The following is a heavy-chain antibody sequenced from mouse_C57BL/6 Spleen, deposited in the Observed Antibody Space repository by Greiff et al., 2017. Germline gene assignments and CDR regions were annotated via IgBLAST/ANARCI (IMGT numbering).Heavy chain of an antibody. CDR3: ASASEGAWFAY. CDR1: GYTFTSYW. D-gene: IGHD6-1*01. V-gene: IGHV1-64*01. Sequence: VQLQQPGAELVKPGASVKLSCKASGYTFTSYWMHWVKQRPGQGLEWIGMIHPNSGSTNYNEKFKSKATLTVDKSSSTAYMQLSSLTSEDSAVYYCASASEGAWFAYWGQGTLVTVSA. J-gene: IGHJ3*01. CDR2: IHPNSGST.